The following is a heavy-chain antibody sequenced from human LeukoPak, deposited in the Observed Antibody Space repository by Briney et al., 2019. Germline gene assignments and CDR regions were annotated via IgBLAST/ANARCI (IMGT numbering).Heavy chain of an antibody. D-gene: IGHD5-18*01. Sequence: PGGTLRLSCSASGFTFSSYAIHWVRKAPGKGQEWVAVVSYDGSNRYYTDSVQGRFTISRDNSTNTLYLQMNSLRAEDTSMYYCVRAIQLWSPFDYWGQGTLVTVSS. CDR1: GFTFSSYA. CDR2: VSYDGSNR. V-gene: IGHV3-30-3*01. CDR3: VRAIQLWSPFDY. J-gene: IGHJ4*02.